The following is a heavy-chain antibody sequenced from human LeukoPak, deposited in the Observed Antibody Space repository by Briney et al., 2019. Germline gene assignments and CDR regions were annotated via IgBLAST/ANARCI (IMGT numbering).Heavy chain of an antibody. CDR1: GFTFSSYW. V-gene: IGHV3-7*01. J-gene: IGHJ3*02. CDR3: ARVIFDFSDSSGYYFADAFDI. Sequence: GGSLRLSCAASGFTFSSYWMSWVRQAPGKGLEWVANIKQDGSEIHYVDSVKGRFTISRDNAKNSVYLQMSSLRAEDTAVYYCARVIFDFSDSSGYYFADAFDIWGQGTMVTVSS. CDR2: IKQDGSEI. D-gene: IGHD3-22*01.